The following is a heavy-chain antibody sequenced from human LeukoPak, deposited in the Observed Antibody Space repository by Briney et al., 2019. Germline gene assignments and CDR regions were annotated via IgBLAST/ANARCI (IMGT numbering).Heavy chain of an antibody. Sequence: LETLSLTCAVSGYSISNHYYWAWIRQPPGKGLEWIGSFYHTGNTYYNPSLQSRVAISVDTSKNQFSLELTPVTAADTAVYYCASVDTPRARYFDLWGRGILVTVSS. J-gene: IGHJ2*01. V-gene: IGHV4-38-2*01. D-gene: IGHD5-18*01. CDR2: FYHTGNT. CDR3: ASVDTPRARYFDL. CDR1: GYSISNHYY.